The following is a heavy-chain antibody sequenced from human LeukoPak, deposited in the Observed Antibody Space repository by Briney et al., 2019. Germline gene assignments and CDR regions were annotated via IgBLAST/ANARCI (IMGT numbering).Heavy chain of an antibody. V-gene: IGHV1-2*02. CDR2: INPNTGGT. J-gene: IGHJ4*02. CDR1: GYTFTGYY. Sequence: GSVKVSCKASGYTFTGYYMRWVRQAPGQGLEWMGWINPNTGGTNYAQKFQGRVTMTRDTSISTAYMDLSRLRSDDTAVYYCVQFELDYWGQGTLVTVSS. CDR3: VQFELDY. D-gene: IGHD1-7*01.